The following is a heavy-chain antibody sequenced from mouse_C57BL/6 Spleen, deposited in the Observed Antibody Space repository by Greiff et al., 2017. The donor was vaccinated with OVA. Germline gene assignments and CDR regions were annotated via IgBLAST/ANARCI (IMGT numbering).Heavy chain of an antibody. CDR1: GYTFTSYG. Sequence: QVQLQQSGAELVRPGASVKLSCKASGYTFTSYGISWVKQRTGQGLEWIGEIYPSSGNTYYNEKFKGKATLTADKSSSTAYMELRSLTSEDSAVYFCARGINYYYGSSSYYAMDYWGQGTSVTVSS. J-gene: IGHJ4*01. CDR3: ARGINYYYGSSSYYAMDY. CDR2: IYPSSGNT. D-gene: IGHD1-1*01. V-gene: IGHV1-81*01.